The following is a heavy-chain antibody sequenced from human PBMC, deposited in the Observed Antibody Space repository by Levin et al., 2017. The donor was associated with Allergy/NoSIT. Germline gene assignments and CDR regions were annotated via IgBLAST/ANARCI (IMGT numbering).Heavy chain of an antibody. D-gene: IGHD4-17*01. CDR1: GFTFSSYS. CDR2: ISSSSSYI. Sequence: GESLKISCAASGFTFSSYSMNWVRQAPGKGLEWVSSISSSSSYIYYADSVKGRFTISRDNAKNSLYLQMNSLRAEDTAVYYCARDRYGDPEGGDYWGHGTLVTVSS. V-gene: IGHV3-21*01. J-gene: IGHJ4*01. CDR3: ARDRYGDPEGGDY.